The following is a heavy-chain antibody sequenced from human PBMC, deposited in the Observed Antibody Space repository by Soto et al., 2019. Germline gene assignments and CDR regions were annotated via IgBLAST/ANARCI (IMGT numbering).Heavy chain of an antibody. CDR1: GFTFSSYS. Sequence: PGGSLRLSCAASGFTFSSYSMNWVRQAPGKGLEWVSYISSSSSTIYYADSVKGRFTISRDNAKNSLYLQMNSLRAEDKAVYYCARDKGRSPPDYWGQGTLVTGSS. CDR3: ARDKGRSPPDY. D-gene: IGHD2-15*01. V-gene: IGHV3-48*01. J-gene: IGHJ4*02. CDR2: ISSSSSTI.